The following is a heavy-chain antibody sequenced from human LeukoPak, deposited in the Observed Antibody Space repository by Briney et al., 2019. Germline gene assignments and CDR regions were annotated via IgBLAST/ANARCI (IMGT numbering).Heavy chain of an antibody. CDR3: ARVGGSYYFDY. CDR2: INHSGST. J-gene: IGHJ4*02. CDR1: GGSFSGYY. D-gene: IGHD1-26*01. V-gene: IGHV4-34*01. Sequence: SQTLSLTCAVYGGSFSGYYWSLIRQPPGKGLEWIGEINHSGSTNYNPSLKSRVTISVDTSKNQFSLKLSSVTAADTAVYYCARVGGSYYFDYWGQGTLVTVSS.